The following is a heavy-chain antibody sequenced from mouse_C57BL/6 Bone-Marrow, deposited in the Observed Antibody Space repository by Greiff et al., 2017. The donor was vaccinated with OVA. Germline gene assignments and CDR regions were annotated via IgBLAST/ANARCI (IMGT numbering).Heavy chain of an antibody. V-gene: IGHV1-82*01. J-gene: IGHJ3*01. CDR3: ARGGGYPWFAY. D-gene: IGHD2-2*01. CDR2: IYPGDGDT. CDR1: GYAFSSSW. Sequence: QVQLQQSGPELVKPGASVKISCKASGYAFSSSWMNWVKQRPGKGLEWIGRIYPGDGDTNYNGKFKGKATLTADKSSSTVYMQLSSLTSEDSAVYFCARGGGYPWFAYWGQGTLVTVSA.